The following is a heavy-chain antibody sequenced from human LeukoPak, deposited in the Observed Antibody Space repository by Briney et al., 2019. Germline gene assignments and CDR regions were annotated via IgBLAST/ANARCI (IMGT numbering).Heavy chain of an antibody. CDR2: INLSGNI. D-gene: IGHD5-12*01. J-gene: IGHJ3*02. CDR1: GASIRSGRFH. CDR3: ARLRLPATLGAFDI. V-gene: IGHV4-61*02. Sequence: SETLSLTCNVSGASIRSGRFHWSWIRQPAGKGLQWIGRINLSGNIDYNPSLWGRLTLSLDTSNNQFSLKLTSMTAADTAMYYCARLRLPATLGAFDIWGQGTMATVSS.